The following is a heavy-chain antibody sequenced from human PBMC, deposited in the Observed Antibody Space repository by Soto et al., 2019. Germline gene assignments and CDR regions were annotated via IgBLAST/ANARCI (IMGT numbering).Heavy chain of an antibody. Sequence: EVQLVESGGGLVKPGGSLRLSCAASGFTFSSYSMNWVRQAPGKGLEWVSSISSSSSYIYYADSVKGRFTISRDNAKNSRYLQMTSLRADDTAVYYCARVAVAAQRPYYFDYWFQGTLVTVSS. V-gene: IGHV3-21*01. CDR3: ARVAVAAQRPYYFDY. J-gene: IGHJ4*02. CDR1: GFTFSSYS. CDR2: ISSSSSYI. D-gene: IGHD6-19*01.